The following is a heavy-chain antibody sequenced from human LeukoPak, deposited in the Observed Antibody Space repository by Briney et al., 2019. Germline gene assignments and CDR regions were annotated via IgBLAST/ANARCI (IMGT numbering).Heavy chain of an antibody. CDR3: ARELSTDGYNFFDY. Sequence: GGSLRLSCAASGFTFSDYSLNWVRQAPGKGLEWVSFISSSSNYIYYADSVKGRFTTSRDNAKSSLFLQMNSLRAEGTAVYYCARELSTDGYNFFDYWGQGVLVTVSS. J-gene: IGHJ4*02. D-gene: IGHD5-24*01. V-gene: IGHV3-21*06. CDR1: GFTFSDYS. CDR2: ISSSSNYI.